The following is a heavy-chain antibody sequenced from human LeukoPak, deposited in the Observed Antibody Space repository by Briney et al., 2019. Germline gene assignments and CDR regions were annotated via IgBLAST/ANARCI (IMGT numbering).Heavy chain of an antibody. J-gene: IGHJ6*03. CDR3: ATSTSGYPYYYYYYYMDV. D-gene: IGHD5-12*01. Sequence: GESLKISCKGSGYSFTSYWIGWVRQMPGKGLEWMGIIYPGDPDTRYSPSFQGQVTISADKSISTAYLQWSSLKASDTAMYYCATSTSGYPYYYYYYYMDVWGKGTPVTVSS. CDR2: IYPGDPDT. CDR1: GYSFTSYW. V-gene: IGHV5-51*01.